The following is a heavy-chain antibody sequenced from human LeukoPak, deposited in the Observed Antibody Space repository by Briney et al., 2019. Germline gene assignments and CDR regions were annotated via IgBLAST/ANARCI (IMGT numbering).Heavy chain of an antibody. CDR2: IYYSGST. CDR1: GVSISSYY. CDR3: ARRAYSSGAH. J-gene: IGHJ4*02. V-gene: IGHV4-39*01. Sequence: TSETLSLTCTVSGVSISSYYWGWLRQPPGKGLEGVGSIYYSGSTNYNPTLKSRVTISADTSKNQFSLKLSSVTAADTAVYYCARRAYSSGAHWGQGTLVTVSP. D-gene: IGHD6-19*01.